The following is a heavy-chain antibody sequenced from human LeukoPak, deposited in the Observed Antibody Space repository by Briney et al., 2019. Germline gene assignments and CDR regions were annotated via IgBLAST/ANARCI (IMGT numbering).Heavy chain of an antibody. V-gene: IGHV3-21*01. Sequence: GGSLRLSCAASGFTFSRYSVNWVRQAPGKGLEWVSCITGSSDYIFYADSVRGRFTMPRDNAKNSLFLQMNSLRAEDTAVYYCAKATYYYDSSGYWRYFDPWGQGTLVTVSS. D-gene: IGHD3-22*01. CDR3: AKATYYYDSSGYWRYFDP. CDR2: ITGSSDYI. J-gene: IGHJ5*02. CDR1: GFTFSRYS.